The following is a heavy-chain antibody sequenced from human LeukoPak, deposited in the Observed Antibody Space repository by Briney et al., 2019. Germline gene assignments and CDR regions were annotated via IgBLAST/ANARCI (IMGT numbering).Heavy chain of an antibody. CDR1: GGSISSSSYY. CDR2: IYYNGST. CDR3: ARHGRHAAAADVDY. V-gene: IGHV4-39*01. Sequence: SETLSLTCTVSGGSISSSSYYWGWIRQPPGKGLEWIGSIYYNGSTYYNPSLKSRVTISVDTSKNQFSLKLSSVTAADTAVYYCARHGRHAAAADVDYWGQGTLVTVSS. J-gene: IGHJ4*02. D-gene: IGHD6-13*01.